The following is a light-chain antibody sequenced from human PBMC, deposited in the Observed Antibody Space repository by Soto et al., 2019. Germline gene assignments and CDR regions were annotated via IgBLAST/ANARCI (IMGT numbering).Light chain of an antibody. J-gene: IGLJ3*02. CDR2: GNN. Sequence: QSVLTQPPSVSRAPGQRVTISCTGSDSNIGENFDIHWYQQLPGTAPKLLIYGNNNRPSGVPDRFSASRSGTSASLAITGLLAEDDAHYYCQSYDSGLSGSVFGGGTKLTVL. V-gene: IGLV1-40*01. CDR3: QSYDSGLSGSV. CDR1: DSNIGENFD.